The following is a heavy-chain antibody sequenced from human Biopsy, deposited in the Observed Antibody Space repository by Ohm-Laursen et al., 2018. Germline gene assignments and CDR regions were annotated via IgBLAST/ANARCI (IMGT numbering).Heavy chain of an antibody. CDR3: AKCMTGGSNYYFHH. V-gene: IGHV3-48*01. Sequence: SLRLSCAASGFTFSSHAMNWVRQAPGKGLEWVSYISSSGSTIYYADSVKGRFTISRDNSKNTLYLQMNSLRGEDTAVYYCAKCMTGGSNYYFHHCGQGTLVTVSS. D-gene: IGHD2-8*01. CDR1: GFTFSSHA. J-gene: IGHJ4*02. CDR2: ISSSGSTI.